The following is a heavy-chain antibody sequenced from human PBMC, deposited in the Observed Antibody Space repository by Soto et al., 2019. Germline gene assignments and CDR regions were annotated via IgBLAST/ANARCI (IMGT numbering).Heavy chain of an antibody. V-gene: IGHV4-31*03. CDR3: GRVDGSSWSYWFDP. CDR2: IYYSGST. CDR1: GGSISSGGYY. D-gene: IGHD6-13*01. Sequence: TSETLSLTCTVSGGSISSGGYYWSWIRQHPGKGLEWIGYIYYSGSTYYNPSLKSRVTISVDTSKNQFSLKLSSVTAADTAVYYCGRVDGSSWSYWFDPWGQGTLVTVSP. J-gene: IGHJ5*02.